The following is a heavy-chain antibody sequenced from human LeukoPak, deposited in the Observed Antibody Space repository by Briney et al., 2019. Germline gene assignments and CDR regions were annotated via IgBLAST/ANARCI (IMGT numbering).Heavy chain of an antibody. CDR1: GYTFTGYY. Sequence: GASVKVSCKASGYTFTGYYMHRVRQAPGQGLEWMGWINPNSGGTNYAQKFQGRVTMTRDTSISTAYMELSRLRSDDTAVYYCARVPYYYGSGSYYNVDWFDPWGQGTLVTVSS. CDR2: INPNSGGT. CDR3: ARVPYYYGSGSYYNVDWFDP. J-gene: IGHJ5*02. D-gene: IGHD3-10*01. V-gene: IGHV1-2*02.